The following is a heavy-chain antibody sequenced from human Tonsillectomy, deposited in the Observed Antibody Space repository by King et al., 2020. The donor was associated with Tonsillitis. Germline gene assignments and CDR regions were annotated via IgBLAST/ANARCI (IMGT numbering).Heavy chain of an antibody. V-gene: IGHV3-23*04. D-gene: IGHD2-2*01. Sequence: VQLVESGGGLVQPGGSLRLSCAASGFTFSSYAMNWVRQAPGKGLEWVSTISSSGGYTYYADSVKGRITLSRDNSKNTLYLEMNTLTAEDTAVYFCAKEYCNPTSCYYFDYWGQGTLVTVSS. J-gene: IGHJ4*02. CDR2: ISSSGGYT. CDR1: GFTFSSYA. CDR3: AKEYCNPTSCYYFDY.